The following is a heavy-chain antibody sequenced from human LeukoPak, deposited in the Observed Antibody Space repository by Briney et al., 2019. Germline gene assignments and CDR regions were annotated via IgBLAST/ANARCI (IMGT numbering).Heavy chain of an antibody. CDR3: ARAGTMVRGVNFDY. Sequence: GGSLRLPCAASGFTFSSYEMNWVRQAPGKGLEWVSYISSSGSTIYYADSVKGRFTISRDNAKNSLYLQMNSLRAEDTAVYYCARAGTMVRGVNFDYWGQGTLVTVSS. J-gene: IGHJ4*02. CDR2: ISSSGSTI. D-gene: IGHD3-10*01. V-gene: IGHV3-48*03. CDR1: GFTFSSYE.